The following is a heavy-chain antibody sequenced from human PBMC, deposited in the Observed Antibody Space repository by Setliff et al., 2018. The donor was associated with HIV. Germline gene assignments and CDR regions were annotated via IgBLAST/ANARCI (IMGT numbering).Heavy chain of an antibody. V-gene: IGHV3-48*04. CDR1: GFTLSHYS. CDR3: ARDPVATIPRGFDI. CDR2: IGGRGSTI. J-gene: IGHJ3*02. D-gene: IGHD5-12*01. Sequence: GGSLRLSCAASGFTLSHYSMNWVRQAPGKGLEWVSYIGGRGSTIYYADSVKGRFTISRDSAHNSLYLQMNSLRVGDTAVYYCARDPVATIPRGFDIWGRGTMVTVSS.